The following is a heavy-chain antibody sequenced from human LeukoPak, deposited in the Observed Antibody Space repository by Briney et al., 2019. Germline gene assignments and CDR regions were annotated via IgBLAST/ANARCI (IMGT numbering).Heavy chain of an antibody. D-gene: IGHD3-10*01. Sequence: SETLSLTCTVSGGSISNYYWSWIRQPAGKGLEWIGRIYTSGTTNYNPSLKSRVTMSVDTSKNQFSLKLSSVTAADTAVYYCARDSKSITMVRGVNDAFDIWGQGTMVTVSS. J-gene: IGHJ3*02. CDR1: GGSISNYY. V-gene: IGHV4-4*07. CDR3: ARDSKSITMVRGVNDAFDI. CDR2: IYTSGTT.